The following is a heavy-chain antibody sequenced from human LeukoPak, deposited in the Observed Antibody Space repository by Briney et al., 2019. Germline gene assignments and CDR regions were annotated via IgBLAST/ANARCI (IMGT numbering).Heavy chain of an antibody. CDR1: GFTVSSNY. J-gene: IGHJ6*02. D-gene: IGHD4-17*01. CDR2: IYSGGST. V-gene: IGHV3-53*01. Sequence: QPGGSLRLSCAASGFTVSSNYMSCVRLAPGKGLEWVSVIYSGGSTYYADSVKGRFTISRDNSKNTLYLQMNSLRAEDTAVYYCARASALGTVTPYYGMDVWGQGTTVTVSS. CDR3: ARASALGTVTPYYGMDV.